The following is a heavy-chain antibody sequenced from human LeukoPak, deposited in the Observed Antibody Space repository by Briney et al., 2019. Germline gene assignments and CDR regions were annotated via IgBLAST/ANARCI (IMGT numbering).Heavy chain of an antibody. V-gene: IGHV3-33*01. CDR2: IWYDGSNR. D-gene: IGHD1-26*01. CDR3: ARGKREVLNTRVFDY. Sequence: PGRSLRLSCAASGFTFSSYGMHWVSQAPGKGLEWVAVIWYDGSNRYYADSVKGRFTISRDNSKNTLYPQLNSLRAEDTAVYYCARGKREVLNTRVFDYWGQGTLVTVSS. CDR1: GFTFSSYG. J-gene: IGHJ4*02.